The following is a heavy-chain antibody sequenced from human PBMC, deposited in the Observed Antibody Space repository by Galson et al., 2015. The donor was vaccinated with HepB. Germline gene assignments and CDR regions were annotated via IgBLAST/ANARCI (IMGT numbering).Heavy chain of an antibody. CDR1: GYSISSGYY. D-gene: IGHD2-15*01. Sequence: ETLSLTCAVSGYSISSGYYWGWIRQPPGKGLEWIGSIYQSGSTYYNPSLKSRVTISVDTSKNQFSLKLSSVTAADTAVYYCARGRSPYYFENWGQGTLVTVSS. V-gene: IGHV4-38-2*01. J-gene: IGHJ4*02. CDR3: ARGRSPYYFEN. CDR2: IYQSGST.